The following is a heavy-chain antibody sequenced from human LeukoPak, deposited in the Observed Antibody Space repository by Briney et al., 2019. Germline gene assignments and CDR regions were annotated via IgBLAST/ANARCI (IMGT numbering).Heavy chain of an antibody. CDR2: ISWNSGSI. CDR3: AKDMGYYYDSSGTGTPD. V-gene: IGHV3-9*01. Sequence: GGSLRLSCAASGFTFDNYAMHWVRQAPGKGLEWVSGISWNSGSIGYADSAKGRFTISRDNAKNSLYLQMNSLRAEDTALYYCAKDMGYYYDSSGTGTPDWGQGTLVTVSS. J-gene: IGHJ4*02. D-gene: IGHD3-22*01. CDR1: GFTFDNYA.